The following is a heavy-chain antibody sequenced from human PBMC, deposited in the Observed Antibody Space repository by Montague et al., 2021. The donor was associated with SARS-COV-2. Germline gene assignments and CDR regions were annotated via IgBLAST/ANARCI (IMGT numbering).Heavy chain of an antibody. V-gene: IGHV6-1*01. J-gene: IGHJ4*02. D-gene: IGHD3-10*01. CDR3: ARGGWGAPGTGRLFDY. CDR2: TYYRSKWYN. CDR1: GDSVSSNSAA. Sequence: CAISGDSVSSNSAAWNWIRQSPSRGLEWLGRTYYRSKWYNDYAVSVKSRITINPDTSKNQFSLQLNPVTSEDTAVYYCARGGWGAPGTGRLFDYWCQGTLVTVSS.